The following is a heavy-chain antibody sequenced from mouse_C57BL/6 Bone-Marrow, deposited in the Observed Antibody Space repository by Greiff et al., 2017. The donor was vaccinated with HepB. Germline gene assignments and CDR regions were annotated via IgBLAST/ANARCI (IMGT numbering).Heavy chain of an antibody. CDR3: ARGGDGYYVGYFDY. CDR1: GYTFTDYY. D-gene: IGHD2-3*01. V-gene: IGHV1-19*01. J-gene: IGHJ2*01. Sequence: EVQLQQSGPVLVKPGASVKMSCKASGYTFTDYYMNWVKQSHGKSLEWIGVINPYNGGTSYNQKFKGKATLTVDKSSSTAYMELNSLTSEDSAVYYCARGGDGYYVGYFDYWGQGTTLTVSS. CDR2: INPYNGGT.